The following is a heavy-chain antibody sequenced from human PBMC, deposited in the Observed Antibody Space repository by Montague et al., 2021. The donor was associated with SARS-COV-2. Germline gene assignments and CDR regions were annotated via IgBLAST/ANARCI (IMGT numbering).Heavy chain of an antibody. CDR1: GFSLSTSGMC. Sequence: PALVKPTQTLTLTCTFSGFSLSTSGMCVSWIRQPPGKALEWLARIDWXDDKYYSTSLKTRLTISEDTSKNQVVLTMTNMDPVDTATYYCAREYSSGVYFDYWGQGTLVTVSS. V-gene: IGHV2-70*11. CDR3: AREYSSGVYFDY. CDR2: IDWXDDK. J-gene: IGHJ4*02. D-gene: IGHD6-19*01.